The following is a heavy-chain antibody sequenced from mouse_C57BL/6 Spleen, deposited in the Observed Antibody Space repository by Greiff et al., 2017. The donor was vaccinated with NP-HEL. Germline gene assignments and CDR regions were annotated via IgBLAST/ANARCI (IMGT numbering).Heavy chain of an antibody. CDR2: IWRGGST. CDR1: GFSLTSYG. V-gene: IGHV2-5*01. D-gene: IGHD2-5*01. J-gene: IGHJ2*01. CDR3: AKNEGTYYSNLYFDY. Sequence: VQLQQSGPGLVQPSQSLSIPCTVSGFSLTSYGVHWVRQSPGKGLEWLGVIWRGGSTDYNAAFMSRLSITKDNSNSQVFFKMNSLQADDTAIYYCAKNEGTYYSNLYFDYWGQGTTLTVSS.